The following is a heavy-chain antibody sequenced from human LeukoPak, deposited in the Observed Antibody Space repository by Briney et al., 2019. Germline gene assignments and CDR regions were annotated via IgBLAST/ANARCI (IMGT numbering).Heavy chain of an antibody. CDR3: ARPYYDILTGYSEDAFDI. Sequence: GGSLRLSCAASGFTFSSYSMNWVRQAPGKGLEWVSYISSSSTIYYADSVKGRFTISRDNAKNSLYLQMNSLRAEDTAVYYCARPYYDILTGYSEDAFDIWGQGTMVTVSS. J-gene: IGHJ3*02. D-gene: IGHD3-9*01. CDR2: ISSSSTI. CDR1: GFTFSSYS. V-gene: IGHV3-48*01.